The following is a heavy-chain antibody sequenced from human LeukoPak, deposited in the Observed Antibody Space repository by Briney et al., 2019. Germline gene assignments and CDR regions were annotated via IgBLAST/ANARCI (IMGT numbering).Heavy chain of an antibody. V-gene: IGHV3-21*01. J-gene: IGHJ6*02. D-gene: IGHD6-13*01. Sequence: PGGSLRLSCAASGFTFSSYSMNWVRQAPGKGLEWVSSISSSSSYIYYADSVKGRFTISRDNAKNSLHLQMNSLRAEDTAVYYCARVGSSPYYYGMDVWGQGTTVTVSS. CDR3: ARVGSSPYYYGMDV. CDR2: ISSSSSYI. CDR1: GFTFSSYS.